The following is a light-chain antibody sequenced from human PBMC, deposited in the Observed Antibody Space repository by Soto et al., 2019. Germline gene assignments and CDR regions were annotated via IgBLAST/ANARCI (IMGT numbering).Light chain of an antibody. CDR2: DDN. CDR3: SSFTSRKTYV. Sequence: QSVLTQPASVSASPGQSIAISCTGTSSDVGGYTFVSWYQQDPGKATKLMIYDDNNRPSGINNRLSGSKSGKKTSMTILELQAEDAADYYCSSFTSRKTYVFGTGTKVSVL. V-gene: IGLV2-14*01. CDR1: SSDVGGYTF. J-gene: IGLJ1*01.